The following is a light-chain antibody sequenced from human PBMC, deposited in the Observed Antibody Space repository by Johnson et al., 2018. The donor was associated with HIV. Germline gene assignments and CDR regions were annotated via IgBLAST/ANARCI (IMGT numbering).Light chain of an antibody. CDR2: DNN. J-gene: IGLJ1*01. CDR3: GTWDSSLSVSYV. Sequence: QSVLTQPPSVSAAPGEKVTISCSGSSSNIGNNYVSWYQQLPGTAPKLLIYDNNKRPSGISDRFSASKSGTSATLGITALQTGDEADYYCGTWDSSLSVSYVFGSGPKVTV. V-gene: IGLV1-51*01. CDR1: SSNIGNNY.